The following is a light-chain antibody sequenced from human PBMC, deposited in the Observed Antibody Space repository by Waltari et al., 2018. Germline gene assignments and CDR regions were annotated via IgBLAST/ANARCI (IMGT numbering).Light chain of an antibody. CDR2: AAS. CDR1: QSISIS. CDR3: QQTYGTLPA. J-gene: IGKJ5*01. V-gene: IGKV1-39*01. Sequence: DIQMTQSPSSLSASVGDRVTITCRASQSISISLNWYQQKPGKAPKLLIYAASTLQSGVPSRFSGSGSVTDFTLTITSLRPEDFATYYCQQTYGTLPAFGQGTRLEIK.